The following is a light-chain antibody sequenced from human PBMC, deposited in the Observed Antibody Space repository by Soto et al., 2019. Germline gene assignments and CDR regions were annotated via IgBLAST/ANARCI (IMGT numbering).Light chain of an antibody. V-gene: IGKV1-39*01. CDR2: AAS. Sequence: DIQMTQSPSSLSASVGDRVTITCRASQSISSYLNWYQQKPGKAPKLLIYAASSLQSGVPSRFSGSGSGTDFTLTSSSLQPEYFATYYCQQRYSTPITFGQGTRLEIK. J-gene: IGKJ5*01. CDR1: QSISSY. CDR3: QQRYSTPIT.